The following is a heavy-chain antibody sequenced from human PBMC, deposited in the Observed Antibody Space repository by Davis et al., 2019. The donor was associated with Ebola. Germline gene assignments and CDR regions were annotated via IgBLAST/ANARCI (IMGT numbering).Heavy chain of an antibody. CDR2: ISSSSSTI. J-gene: IGHJ1*01. D-gene: IGHD3-22*01. V-gene: IGHV3-48*02. CDR1: GFTFSSYS. Sequence: PGGSLRLSCAASGFTFSSYSMNWVRQAPGKGLEWVSYISSSSSTIYYADSVKGRFTIFRDNAKNSQYLQMNSLRDEDTAVYYCARGAKTHITMIVVAAEYFQHWGQGTLVTVAS. CDR3: ARGAKTHITMIVVAAEYFQH.